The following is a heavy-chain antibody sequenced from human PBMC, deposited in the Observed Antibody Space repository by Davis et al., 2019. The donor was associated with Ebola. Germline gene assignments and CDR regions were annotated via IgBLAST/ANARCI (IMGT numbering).Heavy chain of an antibody. D-gene: IGHD2-2*01. Sequence: SVKVSCKASGGTFSSYAISWVRQAPGQGLEWMGRVIPILGIANYAQKFQGRVTITADKSTSTAYMELSSLRSEDTAVYYCAASTRIWFDPWGQGTLVTVSS. J-gene: IGHJ5*02. CDR3: AASTRIWFDP. V-gene: IGHV1-69*04. CDR1: GGTFSSYA. CDR2: VIPILGIA.